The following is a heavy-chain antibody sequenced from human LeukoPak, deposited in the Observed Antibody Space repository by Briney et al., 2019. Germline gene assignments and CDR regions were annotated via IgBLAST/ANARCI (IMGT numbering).Heavy chain of an antibody. Sequence: GGSLRLSCAASGFTVSSNYMSWVRQAPGKGLEWVSVIYSGGSTYYADSVKGRFTISRDNSKNTLYLQMNSLRAEDTAVYYCARARPRYCSGGSCYRNNDAFDIWGQGTMVTVSS. V-gene: IGHV3-53*01. CDR3: ARARPRYCSGGSCYRNNDAFDI. D-gene: IGHD2-15*01. CDR2: IYSGGST. J-gene: IGHJ3*02. CDR1: GFTVSSNY.